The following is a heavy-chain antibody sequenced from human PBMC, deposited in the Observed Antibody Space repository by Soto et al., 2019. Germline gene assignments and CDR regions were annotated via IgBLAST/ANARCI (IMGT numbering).Heavy chain of an antibody. Sequence: QVQLVQSGAEVKKPGSSVKVSCKASGGTLGSYGISWVRQAPGQGLEWMGVNIPIFGTTNYAQKFQGRVTFTADESTNPAYMELNSLRSEDTSVYYCPRRGGVVVTGIPFDYWGPGTLVTVSS. J-gene: IGHJ4*02. CDR1: GGTLGSYG. D-gene: IGHD2-21*02. CDR2: NIPIFGTT. V-gene: IGHV1-69*12. CDR3: PRRGGVVVTGIPFDY.